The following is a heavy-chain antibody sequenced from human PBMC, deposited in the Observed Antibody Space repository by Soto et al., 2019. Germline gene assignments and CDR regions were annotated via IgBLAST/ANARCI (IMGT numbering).Heavy chain of an antibody. Sequence: SVKVSCKASGGTFSSYAISWVRQAPGQGLEWMGGIIPIFGTANYAQKFQGRVTITADDSTSTAYMELSSLRSEDTAVYYCESLPDIAVAHQYYYSYFCMDVWVQGTTPNV. D-gene: IGHD6-19*01. V-gene: IGHV1-69*13. CDR2: IIPIFGTA. CDR1: GGTFSSYA. CDR3: ESLPDIAVAHQYYYSYFCMDV. J-gene: IGHJ6*02.